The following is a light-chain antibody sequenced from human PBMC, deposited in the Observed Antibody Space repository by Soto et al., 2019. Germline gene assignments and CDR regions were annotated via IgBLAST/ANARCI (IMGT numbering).Light chain of an antibody. CDR1: QGISNF. V-gene: IGKV1-27*01. J-gene: IGKJ1*01. CDR2: GAS. Sequence: DIQMTQSPSSLSASVGDRVTITCRASQGISNFLAWYQQKPGKVPKLLIYGASTLKSGVPSRFSGSGSGTDFTPTISSLQPEDVATSYCQKYTSAQGTFGQGTKVAIK. CDR3: QKYTSAQGT.